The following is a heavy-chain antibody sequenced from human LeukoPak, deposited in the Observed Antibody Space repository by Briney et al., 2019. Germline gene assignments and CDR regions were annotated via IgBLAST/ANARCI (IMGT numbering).Heavy chain of an antibody. CDR3: ARREEKEQWLRTPYYYYGMDV. V-gene: IGHV1-69*04. D-gene: IGHD6-19*01. Sequence: ASVTVSCTASGGTFSSYAISWVRQAPGQGHEWMGRIIAILGIANYAQKFQGRVTITADKSTSTAYMELSSLRSEDTAVYYCARREEKEQWLRTPYYYYGMDVWGQGTTVTVSS. CDR1: GGTFSSYA. CDR2: IIAILGIA. J-gene: IGHJ6*02.